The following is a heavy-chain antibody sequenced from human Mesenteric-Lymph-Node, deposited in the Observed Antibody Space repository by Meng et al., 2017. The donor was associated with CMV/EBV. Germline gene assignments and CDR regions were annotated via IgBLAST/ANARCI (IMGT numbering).Heavy chain of an antibody. V-gene: IGHV4-39*01. CDR1: RGSIGSSTYY. D-gene: IGHD2-15*01. CDR3: ARPGFSSGGT. J-gene: IGHJ5*02. Sequence: LTGSVSRGSIGSSTYYWGWIRQPPGKGLEWIGSIYYSGSAYYNPSLKSRVTISVDTSKNQFSLKLSSVTAADTAVYYCARPGFSSGGTWGQGTLVTVSS. CDR2: IYYSGSA.